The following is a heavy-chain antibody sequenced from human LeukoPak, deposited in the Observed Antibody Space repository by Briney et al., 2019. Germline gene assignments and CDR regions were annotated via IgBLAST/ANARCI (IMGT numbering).Heavy chain of an antibody. CDR2: INHSGST. D-gene: IGHD3-3*01. V-gene: IGHV4-34*01. CDR1: GGSFSGCY. J-gene: IGHJ4*02. Sequence: SETLSLTCAVYGGSFSGCYWSWIRLPPGKGLEWIGEINHSGSTNYNPSLKSRVTISVDTSKNQFSLKLSSVTAADTAVYYCARYRVDVWSRYYNSLRLDYWGQGTLVTVSS. CDR3: ARYRVDVWSRYYNSLRLDY.